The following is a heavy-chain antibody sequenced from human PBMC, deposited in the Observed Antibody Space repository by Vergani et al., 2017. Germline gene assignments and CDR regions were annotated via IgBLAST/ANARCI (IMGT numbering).Heavy chain of an antibody. CDR1: GFTFSSYS. J-gene: IGHJ3*02. CDR2: ISSSGSTI. Sequence: VQLVESGGGLVKPGGSLRLSCAASGFTFSSYSMNWVRQAPGKGLEWVSSISSSGSTIYYADSVKGRFTISRDNAKNSLYLQMNSLRAEDTAVYYCAKVWSGYWVPEAFDIWGQGTMVTVSS. D-gene: IGHD3-3*01. CDR3: AKVWSGYWVPEAFDI. V-gene: IGHV3-21*04.